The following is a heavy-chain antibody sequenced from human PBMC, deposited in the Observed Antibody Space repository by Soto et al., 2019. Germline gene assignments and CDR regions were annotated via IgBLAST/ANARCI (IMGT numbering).Heavy chain of an antibody. Sequence: QERLVQSGAEVRKPGSSVKVSCKVTGGTSTRYAINWVRQAPGQGREWMGGIVPMFGTSKYAQKFQGRVTITADTSTNIAYMELRILRSEDTAVYYCNRGSEYDFWSGYLWGQGALVTVS. CDR2: IVPMFGTS. CDR3: NRGSEYDFWSGYL. J-gene: IGHJ4*02. D-gene: IGHD3-3*01. CDR1: GGTSTRYA. V-gene: IGHV1-69*06.